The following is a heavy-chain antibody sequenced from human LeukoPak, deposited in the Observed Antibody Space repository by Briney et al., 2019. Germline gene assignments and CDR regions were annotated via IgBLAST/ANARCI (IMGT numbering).Heavy chain of an antibody. Sequence: PGGALRLSCAASLFTFSSYGMHSVRPAPGKGLEWVAVIWYEGSNKYNADSVRGRFTISRDNSKNTLYLQMNSLRAEDAAVYYCERDGGFFGYWGQGTLVTVSS. CDR2: IWYEGSNK. D-gene: IGHD3-16*01. V-gene: IGHV3-33*01. J-gene: IGHJ4*02. CDR3: ERDGGFFGY. CDR1: LFTFSSYG.